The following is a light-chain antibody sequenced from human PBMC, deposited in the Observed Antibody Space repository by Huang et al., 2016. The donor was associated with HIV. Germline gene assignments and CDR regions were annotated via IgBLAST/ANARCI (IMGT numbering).Light chain of an antibody. CDR1: HILLHSDGKTN. CDR2: KVS. Sequence: DVVLTQSPLSLPVTLGQPASISCKSSHILLHSDGKTNLNWFLQRPGQSPRRLIYKVSNRDFGVPARFSGSGSGADFTLTISRVEADVIGVYYCMQGTHWPQTFGQGTKVEVK. V-gene: IGKV2-30*02. J-gene: IGKJ1*01. CDR3: MQGTHWPQT.